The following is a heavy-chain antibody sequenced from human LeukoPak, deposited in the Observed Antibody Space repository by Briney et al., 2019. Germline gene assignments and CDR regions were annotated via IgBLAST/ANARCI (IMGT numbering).Heavy chain of an antibody. J-gene: IGHJ3*02. CDR1: GFTFSSYG. Sequence: GGSLRLSCAASGFTFSSYGMNWVRQAPGKGPEWVAFIRYDGGNDFYTDSVKGRFTISRDNSKNTLYLQMSSLRPEDTALYYCTKGLVGYYDLWNGPYPFHIWGQGTMVTVS. CDR2: IRYDGGND. V-gene: IGHV3-30*02. CDR3: TKGLVGYYDLWNGPYPFHI. D-gene: IGHD3-3*01.